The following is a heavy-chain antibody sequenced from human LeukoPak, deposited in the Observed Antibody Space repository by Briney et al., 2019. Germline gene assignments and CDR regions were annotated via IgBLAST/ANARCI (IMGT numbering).Heavy chain of an antibody. Sequence: GGSLRLSCAASGFTFSSYSMNWVRQAPGKGLEWVSSSSSSSSYIYYADSVKGRFTISRDNAKNSLYLQMNSLRAEDTAVYYCARVSDSSGWYDPYYFDYWGQGTLVTVSS. D-gene: IGHD6-19*01. V-gene: IGHV3-21*01. CDR3: ARVSDSSGWYDPYYFDY. CDR2: SSSSSSYI. J-gene: IGHJ4*02. CDR1: GFTFSSYS.